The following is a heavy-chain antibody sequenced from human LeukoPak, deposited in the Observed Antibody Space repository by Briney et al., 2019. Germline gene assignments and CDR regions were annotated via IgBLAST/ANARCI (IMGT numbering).Heavy chain of an antibody. J-gene: IGHJ3*02. CDR3: ARAPPSFSHLGWFDAFDI. Sequence: PSQTLSLTCTVSGGSISSGGYYWSWIRQPPGKGLEWIGYIYDSGSTYYNPSLKSRVTISVDRSKNQFSLKLNSVTPEDTAVYYCARAPPSFSHLGWFDAFDIWGQGTMVTVSS. CDR1: GGSISSGGYY. V-gene: IGHV4-30-2*01. D-gene: IGHD3/OR15-3a*01. CDR2: IYDSGST.